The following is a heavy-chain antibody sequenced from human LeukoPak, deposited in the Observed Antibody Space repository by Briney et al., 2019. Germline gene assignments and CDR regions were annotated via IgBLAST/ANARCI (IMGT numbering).Heavy chain of an antibody. J-gene: IGHJ4*02. CDR1: GLIFGGYW. D-gene: IGHD3-3*01. Sequence: GGSLRLSCAASGLIFGGYWMSWVRQAPGRGLEWVANTNPDGSIKYYVDSVNGRFTISRDNAKNSQYLQMNSLRAEDTAVYYCVSGFLQWLYWGQGTLVTVSS. V-gene: IGHV3-7*01. CDR2: TNPDGSIK. CDR3: VSGFLQWLY.